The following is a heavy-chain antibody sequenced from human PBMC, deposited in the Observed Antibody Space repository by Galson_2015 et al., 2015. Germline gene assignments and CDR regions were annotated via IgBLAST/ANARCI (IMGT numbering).Heavy chain of an antibody. V-gene: IGHV1-46*01. D-gene: IGHD3-10*01. CDR3: ARGKIFWAREVVGGDAFDI. J-gene: IGHJ3*02. CDR2: INPSGGST. Sequence: SVKVSCKASGYTFTSYYMHWVRQAPGQGLEWMGIINPSGGSTSYAQKFQGRVTMTRDTSTSTVYMELSSLRSEDTAVYYCARGKIFWAREVVGGDAFDIWGQGTMVTVSS. CDR1: GYTFTSYY.